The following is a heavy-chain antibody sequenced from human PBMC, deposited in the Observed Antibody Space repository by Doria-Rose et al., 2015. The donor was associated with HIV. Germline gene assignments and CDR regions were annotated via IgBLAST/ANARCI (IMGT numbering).Heavy chain of an antibody. CDR3: AEAPIIGPKYYFCMDV. J-gene: IGHJ6*03. D-gene: IGHD3-3*01. CDR1: GFSFESYA. V-gene: IGHV3-9*01. Sequence: VQLVQSGGGLVQPGRSLRLSCVGSGFSFESYAMHWVRLAPGKCMEWVAGISWDSGARGNADSVEGRFTISSDNAKKSVYLEMGSLRPEDTAFYYCAEAPIIGPKYYFCMDVWGKGTSVTDSS. CDR2: ISWDSGAR.